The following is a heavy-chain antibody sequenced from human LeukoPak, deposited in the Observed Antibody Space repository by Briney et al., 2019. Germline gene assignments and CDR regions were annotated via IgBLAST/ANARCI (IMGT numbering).Heavy chain of an antibody. Sequence: PGGSLRLSCAASGFTFSSYGMHWVRQAPGKGLEWVAVISFHGGEKYYADSVRGRCTISRDNSKNTLYLQMNSLRAEDTAVYSCAEEATGLKGLSLGQYFDPWGQGTLVTVSS. V-gene: IGHV3-30*18. D-gene: IGHD3-9*01. CDR2: ISFHGGEK. CDR3: AEEATGLKGLSLGQYFDP. J-gene: IGHJ4*01. CDR1: GFTFSSYG.